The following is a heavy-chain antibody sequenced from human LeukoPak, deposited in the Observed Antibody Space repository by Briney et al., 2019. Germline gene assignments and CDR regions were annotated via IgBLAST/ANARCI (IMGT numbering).Heavy chain of an antibody. CDR3: ARGGSIVVVPAALGPFDY. D-gene: IGHD2-2*01. J-gene: IGHJ4*02. V-gene: IGHV3-33*01. CDR2: IWYDGSNK. CDR1: GFTFSSYG. Sequence: GRSLRLSCAASGFTFSSYGMHWVRQAPGKGLEWVAVIWYDGSNKYYADSVKGRFTISRDNSKNTLYLQMNSLRAEDTAVYYCARGGSIVVVPAALGPFDYWGQGTLVTVSS.